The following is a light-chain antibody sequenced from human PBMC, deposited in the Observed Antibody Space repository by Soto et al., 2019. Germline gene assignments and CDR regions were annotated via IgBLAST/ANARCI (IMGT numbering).Light chain of an antibody. CDR1: TSDVGTYKY. CDR3: SSYTSTNTVI. V-gene: IGLV2-14*03. CDR2: EVS. Sequence: QSALTQPASLSGSPGQSITISCTGTTSDVGTYKYVSWYQQHPGKAPKLIIYEVSNRPSGVSNRFSGSKSGNTASLIISGLQAEDEADYYCSSYTSTNTVIFGGGTKVTVL. J-gene: IGLJ2*01.